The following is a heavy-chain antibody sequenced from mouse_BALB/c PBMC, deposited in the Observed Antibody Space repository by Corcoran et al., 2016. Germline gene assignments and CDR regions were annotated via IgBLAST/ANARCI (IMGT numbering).Heavy chain of an antibody. D-gene: IGHD1-1*01. J-gene: IGHJ3*01. CDR3: ANLYYGSSYVAWFAY. Sequence: QIQLVQSGPELKKPGETVKISCKASGYTFTNYGMNWVKQAPGKGLKWMGWINTYTGEPTYADDFKGRFAFSLETSASTAYLQINNIKNEDTATYFCANLYYGSSYVAWFAYLGQGTLVTVSA. CDR2: INTYTGEP. CDR1: GYTFTNYG. V-gene: IGHV9-3-1*01.